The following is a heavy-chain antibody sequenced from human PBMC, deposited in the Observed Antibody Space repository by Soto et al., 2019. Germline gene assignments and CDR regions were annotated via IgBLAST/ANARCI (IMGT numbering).Heavy chain of an antibody. D-gene: IGHD6-13*01. V-gene: IGHV3-21*01. J-gene: IGHJ6*02. CDR2: ISSSSSYI. CDR3: ARDGIAAATSVSYYYGMDV. Sequence: EVQLVESGGGLVKPGGSLRLSCAASGFTFSSYSMNWVRQAPGKGLEWVSSISSSSSYIYYADSVKGRFTISRDNAKNSLYLQMNSLRAEDTAVYYCARDGIAAATSVSYYYGMDVWGQGTTVTVSS. CDR1: GFTFSSYS.